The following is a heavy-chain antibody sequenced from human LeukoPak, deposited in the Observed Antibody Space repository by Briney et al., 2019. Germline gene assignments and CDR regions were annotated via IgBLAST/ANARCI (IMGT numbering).Heavy chain of an antibody. D-gene: IGHD2-21*01. V-gene: IGHV1-46*01. CDR1: GYTFTSYY. J-gene: IGHJ4*02. CDR2: INPSGGST. Sequence: GASVKVSCKASGYTFTSYYMHWVRQAPGQGLEWMGIINPSGGSTSYAQKFQGRVTMTRDTSTSTVYMELSSLRSEDTAVYYCASTLFRGASVYYFDYWGQGTLVTVSS. CDR3: ASTLFRGASVYYFDY.